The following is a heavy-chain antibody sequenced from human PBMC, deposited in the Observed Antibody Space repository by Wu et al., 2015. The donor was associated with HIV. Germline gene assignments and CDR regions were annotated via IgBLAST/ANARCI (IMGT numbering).Heavy chain of an antibody. CDR2: IIPVFGTS. CDR1: GGTFSSAA. V-gene: IGHV1-69*12. CDR3: ASDGGQDS. Sequence: VQLVQSGAEVKKPGSSVKVSCKASGGTFSSAAISWVRQAPGQGLEWMGVIIPVFGTSNYPQKFQGRVTVSADVSTSTAYMELRSLTSEDTAIYFCASDGGQDSWGQGTLVTVSS. D-gene: IGHD3-10*01. J-gene: IGHJ4*02.